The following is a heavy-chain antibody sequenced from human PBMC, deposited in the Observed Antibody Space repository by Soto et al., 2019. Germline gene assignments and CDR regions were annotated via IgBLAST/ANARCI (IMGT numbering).Heavy chain of an antibody. CDR1: GYTSTGYY. J-gene: IGHJ5*02. V-gene: IGHV1-2*02. CDR3: ARARAPYSSSSCWFDP. Sequence: ASVKVSCKASGYTSTGYYMHWVRQAPGQGLEWMGWINPNSGGTNYAQKFQGRVTMTRDTSISTAYMELSRLRSDDTAVYYCARARAPYSSSSCWFDPWGQGTLVTVSS. D-gene: IGHD6-6*01. CDR2: INPNSGGT.